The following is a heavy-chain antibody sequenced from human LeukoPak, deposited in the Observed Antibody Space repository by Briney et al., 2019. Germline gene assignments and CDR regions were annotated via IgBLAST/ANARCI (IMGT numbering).Heavy chain of an antibody. J-gene: IGHJ2*01. V-gene: IGHV3-30*02. Sequence: AGGSLRLSCAVSGFTVTSYCMHRVRQAPGKGLKWVAFIRNDGSDKYYADSVKGRFTISRDNSKNTLYLQMSSLRAEDTAVYYCAKVLSAPLGWSFHLWGRGGLVTVSS. CDR1: GFTVTSYC. D-gene: IGHD2-8*01. CDR3: AKVLSAPLGWSFHL. CDR2: IRNDGSDK.